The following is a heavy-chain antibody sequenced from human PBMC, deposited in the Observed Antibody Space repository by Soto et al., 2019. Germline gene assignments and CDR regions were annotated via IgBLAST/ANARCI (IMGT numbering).Heavy chain of an antibody. CDR2: IKSDGSSI. D-gene: IGHD6-13*01. CDR1: GFSFSTDW. Sequence: EVQLVESGGGLLQPGGSLRLSCAASGFSFSTDWMHWVRQAPGEGLVWVSRIKSDGSSISYADSVKGRFTISSDSCRNTLSLQMNSLRAEDTAVYYCAREAGLHVSWYFDLWGRGTLVTVSS. J-gene: IGHJ2*01. V-gene: IGHV3-74*01. CDR3: AREAGLHVSWYFDL.